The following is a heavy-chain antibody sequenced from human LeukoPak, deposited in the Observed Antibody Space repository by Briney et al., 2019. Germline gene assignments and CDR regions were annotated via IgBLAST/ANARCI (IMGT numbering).Heavy chain of an antibody. Sequence: GGSLRLSCAASGFTFSSYSLNWVRQAPGKGLEWISYISSSGTNIDYADSVKGRVTISRDNGKNSLYLQMNRLRAEDTAVYYCARTAFDWSQVGGNWFDPWGQGTLVTVSP. J-gene: IGHJ5*02. D-gene: IGHD3-9*01. CDR3: ARTAFDWSQVGGNWFDP. V-gene: IGHV3-48*04. CDR2: ISSSGTNI. CDR1: GFTFSSYS.